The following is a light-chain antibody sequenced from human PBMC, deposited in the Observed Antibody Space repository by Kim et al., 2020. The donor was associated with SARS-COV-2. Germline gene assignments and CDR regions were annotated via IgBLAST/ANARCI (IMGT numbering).Light chain of an antibody. CDR1: QSVAGN. V-gene: IGKV3-15*01. CDR2: AAA. J-gene: IGKJ3*01. Sequence: VMTQSPATLSVSPGETATLSCRASQSVAGNLVWYQQKPGQAPRLLIYAAATRATGIPARFSGAGSGTEFTLTIDSLQPEDFAIYYCQRYTKWPLVGAGTKVDSK. CDR3: QRYTKWPL.